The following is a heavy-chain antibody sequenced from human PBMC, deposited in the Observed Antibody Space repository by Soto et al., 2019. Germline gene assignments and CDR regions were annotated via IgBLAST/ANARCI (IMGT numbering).Heavy chain of an antibody. CDR3: ARESEGGDLHDWFDP. CDR1: GDSIGTYY. D-gene: IGHD3-16*01. J-gene: IGHJ5*02. CDR2: VHYSGST. V-gene: IGHV4-59*01. Sequence: QVQLQESGPGLVKPSETLSLTCSVSGDSIGTYYWSWVRQPPGKGLEWLGFVHYSGSTQYNPSLKGRVTISVDMSKNQLSLKLRSVTAADTAVYYCARESEGGDLHDWFDPWGQGTLVTVSS.